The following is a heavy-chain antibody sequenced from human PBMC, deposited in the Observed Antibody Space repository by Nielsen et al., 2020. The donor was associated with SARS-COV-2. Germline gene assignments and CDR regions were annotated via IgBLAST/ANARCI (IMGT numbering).Heavy chain of an antibody. CDR2: IYYSGST. V-gene: IGHV4-39*07. CDR1: GGSINNYY. J-gene: IGHJ4*02. D-gene: IGHD1-26*01. Sequence: SGTLSLTCTVSGGSINNYYWGWIRQPPGKGLEWIGSIYYSGSTYYNPSLKSRVTISVDTSKNQFSLKLSSVTAADTAVYYCARVDSGSYNVYMIYWGQGTLVTVSS. CDR3: ARVDSGSYNVYMIY.